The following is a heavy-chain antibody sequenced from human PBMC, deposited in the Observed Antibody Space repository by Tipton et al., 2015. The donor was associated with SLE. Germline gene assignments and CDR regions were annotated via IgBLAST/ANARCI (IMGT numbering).Heavy chain of an antibody. CDR2: IYYSGST. CDR1: GGSISSGGYY. CDR3: ARGYGSGSYLGASDI. Sequence: TLSLTCTVSGGSISSGGYYWSWIRPHPGKGLEWIGYIYYSGSTYYNPSLKSRVTISVDTSKNQFSLKLSSVTAADTAVYYCARGYGSGSYLGASDIWGQGTMVTVSS. V-gene: IGHV4-31*03. J-gene: IGHJ3*02. D-gene: IGHD3-10*01.